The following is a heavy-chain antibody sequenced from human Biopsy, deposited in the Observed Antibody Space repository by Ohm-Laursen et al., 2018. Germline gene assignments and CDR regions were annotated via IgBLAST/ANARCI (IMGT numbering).Heavy chain of an antibody. V-gene: IGHV4-4*07. CDR3: ARGTGKYYVYGAFDI. D-gene: IGHD3/OR15-3a*01. CDR1: GDSISNDY. J-gene: IGHJ3*02. Sequence: SQTLSLTCAVSGDSISNDYWSWIRQSAGQGLEWIGRIHTSGSTNHNLSLKSRVAMSVDTSKNQFSLELRSVTAADTAVYYCARGTGKYYVYGAFDIWGQGTMVTVSS. CDR2: IHTSGST.